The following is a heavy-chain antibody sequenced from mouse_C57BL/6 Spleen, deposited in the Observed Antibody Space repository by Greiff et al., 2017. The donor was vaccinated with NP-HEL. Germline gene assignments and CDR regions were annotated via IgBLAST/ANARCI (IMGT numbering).Heavy chain of an antibody. J-gene: IGHJ3*01. CDR1: GFTFSSYA. CDR3: TRELRGGHAY. CDR2: ISSGGDYL. V-gene: IGHV5-9-1*02. D-gene: IGHD3-3*01. Sequence: EVQLVESGEGLVKPGGSLKLSCAASGFTFSSYAMSWVRQTPEKRLEWVAYISSGGDYLYYADTVKGRFTISRDNARNTLYLQMSSLKSEDTAMYYCTRELRGGHAYWGQGTLVTVSA.